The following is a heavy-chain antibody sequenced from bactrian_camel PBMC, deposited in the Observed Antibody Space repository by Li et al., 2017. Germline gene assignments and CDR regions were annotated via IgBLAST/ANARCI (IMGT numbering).Heavy chain of an antibody. D-gene: IGHD6*01. CDR2: VTIDGTT. J-gene: IGHJ6*01. CDR3: AADRLRRLVACGLFGY. Sequence: DVQLVESGGGAVPAGGSLRLSCAVSGYTFNTYSWFRQAPGHECELVSSVTIDGTTDYAASVKGRFIISRDTANNVVYLQMNSLKVEDTATYFCAADRLRRLVACGLFGYWGRGTQVTVS. CDR1: GYTFNTY. V-gene: IGHV3S10*01.